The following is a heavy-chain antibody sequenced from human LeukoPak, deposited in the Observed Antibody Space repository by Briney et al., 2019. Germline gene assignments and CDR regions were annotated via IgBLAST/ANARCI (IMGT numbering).Heavy chain of an antibody. CDR2: IKSKTNGGTT. CDR3: ATEWELPHYYGVDV. D-gene: IGHD1-26*01. J-gene: IGHJ6*02. CDR1: GFTFSNAW. V-gene: IGHV3-15*01. Sequence: GGSLRLSCAASGFTFSNAWMTWVRQAPGKGLEWVGRIKSKTNGGTTHYAAAVTGRFTISRDDSKNTLYLQMNSLKTEDTAVYYCATEWELPHYYGVDVWGQGTTVTASS.